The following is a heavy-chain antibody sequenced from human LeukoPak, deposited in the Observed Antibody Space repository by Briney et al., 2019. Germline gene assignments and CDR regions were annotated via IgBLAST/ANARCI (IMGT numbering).Heavy chain of an antibody. CDR1: GYTFTSYA. Sequence: GASVKVSCKASGYTFTSYAMHWVRQAPGQRLEWMGWINAGNGNTKYSQKFQGRVTITRDTSASTAYMELSSLRSEDTAVYYCARKYHCSSTSCYYYYGMDVWGQGTTVTVS. CDR2: INAGNGNT. J-gene: IGHJ6*02. V-gene: IGHV1-3*01. CDR3: ARKYHCSSTSCYYYYGMDV. D-gene: IGHD2-2*01.